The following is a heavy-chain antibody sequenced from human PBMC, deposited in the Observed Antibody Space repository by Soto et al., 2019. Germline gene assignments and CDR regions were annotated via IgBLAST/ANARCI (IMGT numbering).Heavy chain of an antibody. V-gene: IGHV4-4*07. CDR2: IYSNGIT. J-gene: IGHJ3*02. D-gene: IGHD2-2*01. Sequence: QVQLQESGPGLVRPSETLYLTCTVSGGSISNYNWNWIRQSAGKGLEWIGRIYSNGITYYSPSLKSRVTMSVEKRNNQISLKLGSVNAADTAMYYCARERTYQLSGDDALDIWGLGTMVTVSS. CDR1: GGSISNYN. CDR3: ARERTYQLSGDDALDI.